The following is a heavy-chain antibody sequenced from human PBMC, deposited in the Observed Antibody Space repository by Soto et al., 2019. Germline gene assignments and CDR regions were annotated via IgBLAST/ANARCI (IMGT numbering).Heavy chain of an antibody. D-gene: IGHD1-1*01. CDR2: IFPRDCDT. Sequence: GGSLNISCEGSGSGFSNYWMGWVRQKSGKGLEWMGIIFPRDCDTKYNASLQGQVSISADNSVATAYLHLSRLKPSDSAIYYCATHLYTNAIGILFVDVWGQGTPVTVSS. CDR1: GSGFSNYW. V-gene: IGHV5-51*01. J-gene: IGHJ4*02. CDR3: ATHLYTNAIGILFVDV.